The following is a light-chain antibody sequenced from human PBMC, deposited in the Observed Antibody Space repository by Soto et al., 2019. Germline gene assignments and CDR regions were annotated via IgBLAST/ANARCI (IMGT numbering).Light chain of an antibody. V-gene: IGLV2-14*01. CDR2: EVS. J-gene: IGLJ1*01. Sequence: QSALTQPASVSASPGQSIAISCTGTSSDIGGYNYVSWYQQHPGKAPKLMIYEVSNRPSGVSDRFSGSKSGDTASLTISGLQPEDEADYYCPSYTSSSTLVFGTGTKVTVL. CDR1: SSDIGGYNY. CDR3: PSYTSSSTLV.